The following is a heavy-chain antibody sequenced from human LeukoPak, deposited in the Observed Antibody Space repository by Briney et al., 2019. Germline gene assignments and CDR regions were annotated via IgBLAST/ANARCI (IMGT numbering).Heavy chain of an antibody. CDR2: FDPEDGET. D-gene: IGHD3-22*01. CDR3: ATPRGYYYSSGYYYFDY. Sequence: GASVKVSCTVSGYTLTELSMHWVRQAPGKGLEWMGGFDPEDGETIYAQKFQGRVTMTEDTSTDTAYMELSSLRSEYTAVYYCATPRGYYYSSGYYYFDYWGQGTLVTVSS. CDR1: GYTLTELS. V-gene: IGHV1-24*01. J-gene: IGHJ4*02.